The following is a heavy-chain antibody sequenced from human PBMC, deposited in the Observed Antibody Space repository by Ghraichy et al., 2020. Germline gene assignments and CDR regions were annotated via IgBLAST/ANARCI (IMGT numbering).Heavy chain of an antibody. V-gene: IGHV3-23*01. CDR2: ISSSGDDT. D-gene: IGHD4-23*01. J-gene: IGHJ6*02. CDR3: AKVTLATTVATYDYYYGMDV. Sequence: GSLRRSCAASGFTFSRYGMTWVRQAPGKGLDWVSAISSSGDDTYYADSVRGRFSISRDNSKNTLYLQMHSLRAEDTAIYYCAKVTLATTVATYDYYYGMDVWGQGTTVTVSS. CDR1: GFTFSRYG.